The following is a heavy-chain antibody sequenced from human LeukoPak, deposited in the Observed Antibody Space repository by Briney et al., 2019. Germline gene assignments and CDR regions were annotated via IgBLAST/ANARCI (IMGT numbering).Heavy chain of an antibody. CDR3: ARDSGYYYDSSGYFDY. D-gene: IGHD3-22*01. CDR2: IYYSGST. J-gene: IGHJ4*02. Sequence: PSETLSLTCTVSGGSFSGYYWTWIRQPPGRGLEWIGYIYYSGSTYYNPSLKSRVTISVDTSKNQFSLKLSSVTAADTAVYYCARDSGYYYDSSGYFDYWGQGTLVTVSS. V-gene: IGHV4-59*12. CDR1: GGSFSGYY.